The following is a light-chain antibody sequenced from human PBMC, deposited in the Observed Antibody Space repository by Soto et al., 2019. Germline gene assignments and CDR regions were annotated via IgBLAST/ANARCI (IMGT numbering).Light chain of an antibody. CDR1: SANIGTGYD. J-gene: IGLJ1*01. CDR3: QSYDSGMSTYV. Sequence: QSGVEQPPSMXAAPGQEVTLSCTGGSANIGTGYDVHWYQQVPGTAPKLLIYGNNNRPSGIPDRFSGSKSDTSASMAIAGLQAEDEADYYCQSYDSGMSTYVFGTGTKVTVL. V-gene: IGLV1-40*02. CDR2: GNN.